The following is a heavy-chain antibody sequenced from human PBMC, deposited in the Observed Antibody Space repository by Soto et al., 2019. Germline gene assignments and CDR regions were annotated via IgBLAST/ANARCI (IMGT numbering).Heavy chain of an antibody. D-gene: IGHD6-13*01. CDR1: KFSFNNYW. J-gene: IGHJ4*02. V-gene: IGHV3-74*03. Sequence: EEELVESGGGLVKPGGSLSLSCAASKFSFNNYWMHWVRQVPGKGPVWVSRINHDGTKTEYADSVKGRFTISRDNTKNTLYLQINSLRVDDTAMYYCVREPWGFSVSWYYYWGQGTLVTVAS. CDR2: INHDGTKT. CDR3: VREPWGFSVSWYYY.